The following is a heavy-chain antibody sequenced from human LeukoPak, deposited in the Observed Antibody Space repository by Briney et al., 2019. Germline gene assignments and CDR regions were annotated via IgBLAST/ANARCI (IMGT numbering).Heavy chain of an antibody. V-gene: IGHV4-39*01. CDR1: GGSISSSSYY. CDR2: IYYSGST. Sequence: PSETLSLTCTVSGGSISSSSYYWGWIRQPPGKGLEWIGSIYYSGSTYYNPSLKSRVTISVDTSKNPFSLTLSSVTAADTAVYYCARSAGGNLDALDIWGQGTMVTVSS. CDR3: ARSAGGNLDALDI. J-gene: IGHJ3*02. D-gene: IGHD4-23*01.